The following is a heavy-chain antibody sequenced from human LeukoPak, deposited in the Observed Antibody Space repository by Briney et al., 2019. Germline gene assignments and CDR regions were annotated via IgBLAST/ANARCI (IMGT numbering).Heavy chain of an antibody. CDR1: GYPFTDYY. CDR3: SRRENDY. CDR2: INPNSGDT. V-gene: IGHV1-2*06. J-gene: IGHJ4*02. D-gene: IGHD5-24*01. Sequence: ASVKVSCKASGYPFTDYYMHWVRRAPGQGLEWMGRINPNSGDTNYAQKFQGRVTMTRDTSISTAYMELTRLTSDDTAVYYCSRRENDYWGQGTLVTVSS.